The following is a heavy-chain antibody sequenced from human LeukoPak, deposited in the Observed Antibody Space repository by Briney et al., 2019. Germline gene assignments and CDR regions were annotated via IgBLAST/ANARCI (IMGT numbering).Heavy chain of an antibody. Sequence: GGSLRLSCAASGFTFSSYAMHWVRQAPGKGLEWVAVISYDGSNKYYADSVKGRFTISRDNSKNTLYLQMNSLRAEDTAVYYCARLGILTGYPTYYGMDVWGQGTTVTVSS. CDR1: GFTFSSYA. CDR2: ISYDGSNK. D-gene: IGHD3-9*01. J-gene: IGHJ6*02. V-gene: IGHV3-30*04. CDR3: ARLGILTGYPTYYGMDV.